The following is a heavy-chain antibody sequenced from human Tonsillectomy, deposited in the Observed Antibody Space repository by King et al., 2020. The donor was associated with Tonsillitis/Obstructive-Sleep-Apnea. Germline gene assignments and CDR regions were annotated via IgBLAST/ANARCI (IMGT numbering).Heavy chain of an antibody. J-gene: IGHJ4*02. CDR3: ARGGSDYGDYGGFDY. D-gene: IGHD4-17*01. V-gene: IGHV1-46*01. Sequence: QLVQSGAEVKKPGASVKVSCKASGYTFTTYYMHWVRQAPGQGLEWMGIINPSGGSTSYAQTFQGRGTMTRDTATSTVYMELSSLRSEDTAVYYCARGGSDYGDYGGFDYWGQGTLVTVSS. CDR1: GYTFTTYY. CDR2: INPSGGST.